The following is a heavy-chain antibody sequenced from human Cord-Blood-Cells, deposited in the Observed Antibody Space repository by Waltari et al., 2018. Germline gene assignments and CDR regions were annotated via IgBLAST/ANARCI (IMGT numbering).Heavy chain of an antibody. V-gene: IGHV4-34*01. CDR3: ARDGGGRAFDI. J-gene: IGHJ3*02. CDR1: GGSFSGDY. D-gene: IGHD1-26*01. CDR2: INHSGST. Sequence: QVQLQQWGAGLLNPSETLSLTCAVYGGSFSGDYWSWIRQPPGKGLEWIGEINHSGSTNYNPSLKSRVTISVDTSKNQFSLKLSSVTAADTAVYYCARDGGGRAFDIWGQGTMVTDSS.